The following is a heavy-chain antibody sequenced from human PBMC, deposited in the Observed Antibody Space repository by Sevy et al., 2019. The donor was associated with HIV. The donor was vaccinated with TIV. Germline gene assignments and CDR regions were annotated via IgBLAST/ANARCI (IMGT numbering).Heavy chain of an antibody. CDR3: SATREYYSDSYGYFDY. J-gene: IGHJ4*02. D-gene: IGHD3-22*01. CDR2: FDPEDGER. Sequence: ASVKVSCKASGHTLTDLSMHWVRQAPGKGFEWIGRFDPEDGERIYAQKSQGRVTMTEDTSTDTAYMELSSLRSEDTAVYYCSATREYYSDSYGYFDYWGQGTLVTVSS. V-gene: IGHV1-24*01. CDR1: GHTLTDLS.